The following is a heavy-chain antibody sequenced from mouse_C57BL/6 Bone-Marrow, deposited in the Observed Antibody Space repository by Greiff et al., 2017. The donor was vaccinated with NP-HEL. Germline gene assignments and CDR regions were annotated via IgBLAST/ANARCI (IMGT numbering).Heavy chain of an antibody. CDR1: GFTFSDYG. J-gene: IGHJ3*01. D-gene: IGHD1-1*01. CDR3: ARGGYYPWFAY. CDR2: ISSGSSTI. V-gene: IGHV5-17*01. Sequence: EVNVVESGGGLVKPGGSLKLSCAASGFTFSDYGMHWVRQAPEKGLEWVAYISSGSSTIYYADTVKGRFTISRDNAKNTLFLQMTSLRSEDTAMYYCARGGYYPWFAYWGQGTLVTVSA.